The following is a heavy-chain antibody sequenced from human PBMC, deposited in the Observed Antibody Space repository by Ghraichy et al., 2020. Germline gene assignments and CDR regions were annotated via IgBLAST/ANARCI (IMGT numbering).Heavy chain of an antibody. D-gene: IGHD5-18*01. V-gene: IGHV3-21*01. Sequence: GGSLRLSCAASGFTFSSYSMNWVRQAPGKGLEWVSSISSSSSYIYYADSVKGRFTISRDNAKNSLYLQMNSLRAEDTAVYYCARDQRWSYGFDYWGQGTWVTVSS. J-gene: IGHJ4*02. CDR1: GFTFSSYS. CDR2: ISSSSSYI. CDR3: ARDQRWSYGFDY.